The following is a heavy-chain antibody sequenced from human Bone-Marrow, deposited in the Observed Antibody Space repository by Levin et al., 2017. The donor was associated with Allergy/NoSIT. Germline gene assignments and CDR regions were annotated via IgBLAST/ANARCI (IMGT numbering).Heavy chain of an antibody. CDR1: GYTFTSYG. V-gene: IGHV1-18*01. CDR3: ARGARNSPRWDWFDP. Sequence: ASVKVSCKASGYTFTSYGISWVRQAPGQGLEWMGWISAYNGNTNYAQKLQGRVTMTTDTSTSTAYMELRSLRSDDTAVYYCARGARNSPRWDWFDPWGQGTLVTVSS. D-gene: IGHD4-23*01. J-gene: IGHJ5*02. CDR2: ISAYNGNT.